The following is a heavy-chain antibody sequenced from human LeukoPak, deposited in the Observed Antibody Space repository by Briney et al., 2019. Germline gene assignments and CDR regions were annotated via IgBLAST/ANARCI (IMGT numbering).Heavy chain of an antibody. J-gene: IGHJ6*03. V-gene: IGHV3-7*03. CDR3: ASPDIVVVPAATSRYYYMDV. D-gene: IGHD2-2*01. CDR2: IKQDGSEK. CDR1: GFTFSSYW. Sequence: GGSLRLSCAASGFTFSSYWMSWVRQAPGKGLEWVANIKQDGSEKYYVDSVKGRFTISRDNAKNSLYLQMNSLRAEDTAVYYCASPDIVVVPAATSRYYYMDVWGKGTTVTVSS.